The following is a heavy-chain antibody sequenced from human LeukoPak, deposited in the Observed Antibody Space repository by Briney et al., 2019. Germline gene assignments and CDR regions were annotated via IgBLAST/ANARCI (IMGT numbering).Heavy chain of an antibody. J-gene: IGHJ4*02. Sequence: PGGSLRLSCAASGSTFSSYSMNWVRQAPGKGLEWVSSISSSSSYIYYADSVKGRFTISRDNAKNSLYLQMNSLRAEDTAVYYCAREAYYYDSSGYYWSYWGQGTLVTVSS. CDR3: AREAYYYDSSGYYWSY. CDR1: GSTFSSYS. V-gene: IGHV3-21*01. CDR2: ISSSSSYI. D-gene: IGHD3-22*01.